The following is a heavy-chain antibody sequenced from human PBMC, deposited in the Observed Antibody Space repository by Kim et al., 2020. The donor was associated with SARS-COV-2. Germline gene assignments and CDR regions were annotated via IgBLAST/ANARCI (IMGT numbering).Heavy chain of an antibody. J-gene: IGHJ6*02. V-gene: IGHV3-30*18. CDR1: GFTFSSYG. Sequence: GGSLRLPCAASGFTFSSYGMHWVRQAPGKGLEWVAVISYDGSNKYCADSVKGRFTISRDNSKNTLYLQMNSLRAEDTAVYYCAKESGSGSYYAWTYYYYGMDVWGQGTTVTVSS. D-gene: IGHD3-10*01. CDR2: ISYDGSNK. CDR3: AKESGSGSYYAWTYYYYGMDV.